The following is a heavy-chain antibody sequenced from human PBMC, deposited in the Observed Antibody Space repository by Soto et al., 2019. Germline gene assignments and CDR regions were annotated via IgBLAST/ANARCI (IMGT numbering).Heavy chain of an antibody. V-gene: IGHV3-49*04. CDR2: ITSKRYGGTT. CDR3: TRAPPNNFGWGIFLFNS. Sequence: EVQLVESGGGLAQPGRSLRLSCTASGFTFDHFAVTWVRQAPGRGLEWVGFITSKRYGGTTEYAASVKGRFAISRDDSRSIAYLKINSLKPENTPVYYCTRAPPNNFGWGIFLFNSGGRGALV. CDR1: GFTFDHFA. J-gene: IGHJ4*02. D-gene: IGHD3-10*01.